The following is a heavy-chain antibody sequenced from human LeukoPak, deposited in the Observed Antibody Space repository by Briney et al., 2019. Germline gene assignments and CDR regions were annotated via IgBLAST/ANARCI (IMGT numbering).Heavy chain of an antibody. CDR3: ARARMSRDGYNWDY. J-gene: IGHJ4*02. V-gene: IGHV1-2*06. D-gene: IGHD5-24*01. Sequence: GASVKVSCKAFGYTFTGYYMHWVRQAPGQGLEWMRRINPNSGGTNYAQKFQGRVTMTRDTSISTAYMELSRLRSDDTAVYYCARARMSRDGYNWDYWGQGTLVTVSS. CDR1: GYTFTGYY. CDR2: INPNSGGT.